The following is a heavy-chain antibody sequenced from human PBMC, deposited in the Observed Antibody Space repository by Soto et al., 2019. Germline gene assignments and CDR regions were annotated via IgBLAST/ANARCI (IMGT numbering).Heavy chain of an antibody. CDR2: ISDDGSNT. D-gene: IGHD3-3*01. CDR3: ARKVDYDFLSWFNTPPYHLEY. V-gene: IGHV3-30-3*01. CDR1: GFTFSRHT. J-gene: IGHJ4*02. Sequence: QVQLVESGGGVVQPGRSLRLSCAASGFTFSRHTMHWVRQAPGKGLEWVAAISDDGSNTYYADSVKGRFTISRDNSKNPRYPQMNNLSREDTAVQHLARKVDYDFLSWFNTPPYHLEYWGQGTLVTVSS.